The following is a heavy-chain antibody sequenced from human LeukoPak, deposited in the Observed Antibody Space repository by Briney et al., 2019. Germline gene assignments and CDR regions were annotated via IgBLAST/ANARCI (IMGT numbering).Heavy chain of an antibody. CDR2: ISAYNGNT. J-gene: IGHJ4*02. Sequence: ASVKVSCKASGYTFTSYGISWVRQAPGQGLEWMGWISAYNGNTNYAQKLQGSVTMTTDTSTSTAYMELRSLRSDDTAVYYCARVVDTAIVATNYFDYWGQGTLVTVSS. D-gene: IGHD5-18*01. CDR1: GYTFTSYG. CDR3: ARVVDTAIVATNYFDY. V-gene: IGHV1-18*01.